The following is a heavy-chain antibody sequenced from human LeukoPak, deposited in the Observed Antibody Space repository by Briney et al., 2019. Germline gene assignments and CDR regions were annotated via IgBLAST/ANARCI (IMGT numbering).Heavy chain of an antibody. J-gene: IGHJ4*02. Sequence: GGSLRLSCAASGFSFSKYVMSWVRQAPGKGLEWVSGISGDGITTFYADSVRGRFTISRDNSKNTVYLRMNSLRAEDTAVYYCAKAVTLFGVVWGAYFDYWGQGTLVTVSS. CDR1: GFSFSKYV. CDR3: AKAVTLFGVVWGAYFDY. CDR2: ISGDGITT. D-gene: IGHD3-3*01. V-gene: IGHV3-23*01.